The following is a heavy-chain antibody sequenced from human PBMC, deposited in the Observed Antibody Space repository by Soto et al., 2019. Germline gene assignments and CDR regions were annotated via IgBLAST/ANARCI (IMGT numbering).Heavy chain of an antibody. CDR2: ISAYNGNT. V-gene: IGHV1-18*01. CDR1: GYTFTSYG. J-gene: IGHJ4*02. Sequence: ASVKVSCKASGYTFTSYGISWVRQAPGQGLEWMGWISAYNGNTNYAQKLQGRVTMTTDTSTSTAYMELRSLRSDDTAVYYCARDLRAYSGYDHLPSVVDYWGQGTLVTVSS. CDR3: ARDLRAYSGYDHLPSVVDY. D-gene: IGHD5-12*01.